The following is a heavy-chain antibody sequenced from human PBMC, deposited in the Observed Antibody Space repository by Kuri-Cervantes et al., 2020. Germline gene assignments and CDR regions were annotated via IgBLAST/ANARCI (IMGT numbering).Heavy chain of an antibody. Sequence: ASVKVSCKASGYTFTGYYMHWVRQAPGQGLEWMGWINPNSGGTNYAQKFQGRVTMTRDTSISTAYMELSRLRSDDTAVYYCARTAQVSTWFRELRGDWFDPWGQGTRVTVSS. D-gene: IGHD3-10*01. CDR2: INPNSGGT. V-gene: IGHV1-2*02. J-gene: IGHJ5*02. CDR1: GYTFTGYY. CDR3: ARTAQVSTWFRELRGDWFDP.